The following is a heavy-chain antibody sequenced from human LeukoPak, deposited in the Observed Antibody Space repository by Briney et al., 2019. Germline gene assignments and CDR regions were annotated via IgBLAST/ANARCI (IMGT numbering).Heavy chain of an antibody. D-gene: IGHD3-16*02. CDR3: ARRVWGTNRYTDC. CDR2: IYAGGNT. CDR1: GFTVSTNY. V-gene: IGHV3-53*01. Sequence: GGSLRLSCAASGFTVSTNYMTWVRQAPGKGLEWVSIIYAGGNTYYADSVKGRFTISRDNSKNTLYLQMNSLRAEDTAVYYCARRVWGTNRYTDCWGQGTLVTVSS. J-gene: IGHJ4*02.